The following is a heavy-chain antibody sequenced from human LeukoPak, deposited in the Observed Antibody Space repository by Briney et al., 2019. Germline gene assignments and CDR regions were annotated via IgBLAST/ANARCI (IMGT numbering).Heavy chain of an antibody. CDR3: ARARIAAAGRRGLPRFDP. V-gene: IGHV4-34*01. J-gene: IGHJ5*02. CDR1: GGSFSGYY. D-gene: IGHD6-13*01. Sequence: SETLSLTCAVYGGSFSGYYWSWIRQPPGKGLEWIGEINHSGSTNYNPSLKSRVTISVDTSKSQFSLKLSSVTAADTAVYYCARARIAAAGRRGLPRFDPWGQGTLVTVSS. CDR2: INHSGST.